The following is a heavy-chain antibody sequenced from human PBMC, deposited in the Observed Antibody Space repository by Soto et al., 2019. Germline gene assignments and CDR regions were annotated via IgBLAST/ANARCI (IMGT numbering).Heavy chain of an antibody. CDR3: GTTFEY. D-gene: IGHD1-26*01. J-gene: IGHJ4*02. V-gene: IGHV3-74*01. CDR1: GFTFTNYW. Sequence: EVQLVESGGGVVQPGGPLRLYCAASGFTFTNYWMHWVRQVPGEGLVWVSSTNEEGSRTWYADSVRGRFAMSRDNARNTVYLQMNGLRAEDAAVYYCGTTFEYWGQGTPVTISS. CDR2: TNEEGSRT.